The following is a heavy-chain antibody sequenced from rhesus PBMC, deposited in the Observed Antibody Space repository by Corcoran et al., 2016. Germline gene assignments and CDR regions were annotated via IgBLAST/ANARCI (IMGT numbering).Heavy chain of an antibody. CDR1: GGSISSNW. CDR2: ISGSGGST. Sequence: QLQLQESGPGLVKPSETLSLTCAVSGGSISSNWLSWIRQPPGQGLEGIGRISGSGGSTSYNPPIKSRVTISTDPSKNQFSLKLRSVTAADTAVYCWARLIDYWGQGVLVTVSS. J-gene: IGHJ4*01. V-gene: IGHV4-173*01. CDR3: ARLIDY.